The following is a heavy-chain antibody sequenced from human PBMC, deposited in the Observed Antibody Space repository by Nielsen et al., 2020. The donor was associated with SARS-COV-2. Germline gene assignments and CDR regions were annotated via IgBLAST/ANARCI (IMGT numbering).Heavy chain of an antibody. V-gene: IGHV1-3*01. CDR3: ARDAEEYSYGYDY. J-gene: IGHJ4*02. D-gene: IGHD5-18*01. Sequence: ASVQVSCTASGYTFTSYAMHWVRQAPGQRLEWMGWINAGNGNTKYSQKFQGRVTITRDTSASTAYMELSSLRSEDTAVYYCARDAEEYSYGYDYWGQGTLVTVSS. CDR1: GYTFTSYA. CDR2: INAGNGNT.